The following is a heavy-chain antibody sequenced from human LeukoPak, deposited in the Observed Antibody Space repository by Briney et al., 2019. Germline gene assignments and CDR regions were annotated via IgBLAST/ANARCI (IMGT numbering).Heavy chain of an antibody. Sequence: PGGSLRLSCAASGFTVSTNYMSWVRQAPGKGLEWVSIIYSGGTTYYADFVKGRFTISRDNSKNTLFLQMNSLRAEDTALYYCARDLESGYTSGWQPFGYWGQGTLVTVSS. D-gene: IGHD6-19*01. J-gene: IGHJ4*02. V-gene: IGHV3-53*01. CDR1: GFTVSTNY. CDR2: IYSGGTT. CDR3: ARDLESGYTSGWQPFGY.